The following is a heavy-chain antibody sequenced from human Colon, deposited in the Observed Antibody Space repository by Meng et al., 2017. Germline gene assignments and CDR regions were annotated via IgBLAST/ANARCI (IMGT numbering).Heavy chain of an antibody. CDR3: ARDLSSARYYFDN. D-gene: IGHD3-22*01. CDR1: GDSVSSYSAA. J-gene: IGHJ4*02. CDR2: TYYRSRWYN. Sequence: QVQLQQSGPGLVKPSQTLSLTCAISGDSVSSYSAALDWIRQSPSRGLEWLGRTYYRSRWYNDYAVSLKGRITITPDTSKNLFSLHLNSVTPEDTAIYYCARDLSSARYYFDNWGQGILVTVSS. V-gene: IGHV6-1*01.